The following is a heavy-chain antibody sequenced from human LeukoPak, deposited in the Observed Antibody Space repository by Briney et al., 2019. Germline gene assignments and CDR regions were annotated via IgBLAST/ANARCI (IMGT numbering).Heavy chain of an antibody. CDR3: ARIPHYYDSSGYWYAFDI. CDR1: GGSISSGDYY. D-gene: IGHD3-22*01. J-gene: IGHJ3*02. CDR2: IYHSGST. V-gene: IGHV4-30-2*01. Sequence: PSQTLSLTCTVSGGSISSGDYYWSWIRQPPGKGLEWIGYIYHSGSTYYNPSLKSRVTISVDRSKNQFSLKLSSVTAADTAVYYCARIPHYYDSSGYWYAFDIWGQGTMVTVSS.